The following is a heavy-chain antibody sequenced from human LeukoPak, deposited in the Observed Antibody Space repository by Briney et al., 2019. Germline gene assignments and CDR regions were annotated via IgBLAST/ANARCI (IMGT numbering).Heavy chain of an antibody. Sequence: GGSLRLSCSASGFTLSNAWMNWVRQAPGKGLEWVSYISSSSSTIYYADSVKGRFTISRDNAKNSLYLQMNSLRAEDTAVYYCAREEVAEEPDYYYYYMDVWGKGTTVTVSS. J-gene: IGHJ6*03. CDR1: GFTLSNAW. CDR3: AREEVAEEPDYYYYYMDV. CDR2: ISSSSSTI. D-gene: IGHD2-15*01. V-gene: IGHV3-48*01.